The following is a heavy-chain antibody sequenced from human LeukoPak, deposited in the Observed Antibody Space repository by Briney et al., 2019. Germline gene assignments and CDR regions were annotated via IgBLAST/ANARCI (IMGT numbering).Heavy chain of an antibody. V-gene: IGHV4-4*09. Sequence: SETLSLTCSVSGGSISTYYWSWIRQPPGKGLQWIGYIYSGGSTNYNPSLRSRVTISTDTSKNQFSLRLTSVTAADTAVYYCARATLASGSYYNAQPLFDYWGQGILVTVSS. J-gene: IGHJ4*02. CDR2: IYSGGST. D-gene: IGHD3-10*01. CDR3: ARATLASGSYYNAQPLFDY. CDR1: GGSISTYY.